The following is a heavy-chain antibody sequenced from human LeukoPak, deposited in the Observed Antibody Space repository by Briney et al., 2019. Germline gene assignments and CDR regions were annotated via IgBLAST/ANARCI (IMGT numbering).Heavy chain of an antibody. CDR1: GGSIRMSTYY. D-gene: IGHD6-19*01. CDR3: VTNGTVTVAGTKFNYFDY. CDR2: IYHSGST. J-gene: IGHJ4*02. V-gene: IGHV4-39*01. Sequence: SETLSLTCTVSGGSIRMSTYYWGWIRQPPGKGLEWIGSIYHSGSTLYNPSLRSRVTISVDTSKNQFTLKVTAVTAADAAVYYCVTNGTVTVAGTKFNYFDYWGQGALVTVSS.